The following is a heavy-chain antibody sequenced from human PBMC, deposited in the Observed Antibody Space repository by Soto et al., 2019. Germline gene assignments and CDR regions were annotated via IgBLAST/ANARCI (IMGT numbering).Heavy chain of an antibody. CDR3: AREEGVVVTASRGGLDY. J-gene: IGHJ4*02. D-gene: IGHD2-21*02. Sequence: GGSLRLSCAASGFTFSSYAMHWVRQSPGKGPEWVAVISYDGSNKYYADSVKGRFTISRDNSKNTLYLQMNSLRAEDTAVYYCAREEGVVVTASRGGLDYWGQGTLVTVS. V-gene: IGHV3-30-3*01. CDR2: ISYDGSNK. CDR1: GFTFSSYA.